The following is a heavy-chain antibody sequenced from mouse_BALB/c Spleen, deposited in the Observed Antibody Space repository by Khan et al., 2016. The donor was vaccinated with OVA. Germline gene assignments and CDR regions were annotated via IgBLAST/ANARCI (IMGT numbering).Heavy chain of an antibody. D-gene: IGHD1-2*01. Sequence: EVQLQESGPGLVKPSQSLSLTCTVTGYSITSGYGWNWIRQFPGNKLEWMGYISYSGSINYNPSLKSRISITRDTSKNQFFLQLNSVTTEETATYYCARTARIKYWGQGTTLTVSS. J-gene: IGHJ2*01. CDR1: GYSITSGYG. CDR2: ISYSGSI. V-gene: IGHV3-2*02. CDR3: ARTARIKY.